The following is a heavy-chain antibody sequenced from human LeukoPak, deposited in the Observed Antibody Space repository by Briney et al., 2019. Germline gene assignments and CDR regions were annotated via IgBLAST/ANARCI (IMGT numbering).Heavy chain of an antibody. J-gene: IGHJ4*02. V-gene: IGHV3-30-3*01. D-gene: IGHD6-13*01. CDR3: AKEGSSSWYALSYFDY. Sequence: GGSLRLSCAASGFTFSSYAMHWVRQAPGKGLEWVAVLSYDGSNKYYADSVKGRFTISRDNSKNTLYLQMNSLRAEDTAVYYCAKEGSSSWYALSYFDYWGQGTLVTVSS. CDR2: LSYDGSNK. CDR1: GFTFSSYA.